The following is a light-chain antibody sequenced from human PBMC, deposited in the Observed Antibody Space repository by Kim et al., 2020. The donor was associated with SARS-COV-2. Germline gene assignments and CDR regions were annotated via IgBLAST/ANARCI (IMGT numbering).Light chain of an antibody. CDR3: QVWDGSGVV. CDR1: DLVSKH. J-gene: IGLJ3*02. CDR2: RDT. V-gene: IGLV3-9*01. Sequence: SVALGQTARIACGGNDLVSKHVHWYQQKAGQAPVVLIYRDTNRPSGIPERFSGSNSGSTATLTISRVQVGDEADYFCQVWDGSGVVFGGGTKLTVL.